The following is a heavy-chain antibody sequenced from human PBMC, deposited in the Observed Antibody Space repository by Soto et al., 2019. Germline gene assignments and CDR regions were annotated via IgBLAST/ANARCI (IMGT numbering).Heavy chain of an antibody. V-gene: IGHV4-30-2*01. J-gene: IGHJ4*02. CDR1: GGSISSGGYS. Sequence: QLQLQESGSGLVKPSQTLSLTCAVSGGSISSGGYSWSWIRQPPGKGLEWIGYIYHSGSTYYNPSLKGRVTISVDRTKSQFSLKMSSVTAADTAVYYCASRLGELTLYDYWGQGTLVTVSS. CDR2: IYHSGST. D-gene: IGHD3-16*02. CDR3: ASRLGELTLYDY.